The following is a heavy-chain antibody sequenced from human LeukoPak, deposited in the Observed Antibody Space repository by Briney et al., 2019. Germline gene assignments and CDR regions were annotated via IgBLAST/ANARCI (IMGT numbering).Heavy chain of an antibody. D-gene: IGHD4-17*01. CDR2: IRGTGGTT. Sequence: GGSLRLSCAASGFTFSDYALIWVRQAPGKGLEWISAIRGTGGTTYYADSVKGRCTISRDNSRNSVYLQMNSLRAEDTALYFCGKDPNGDYVGAFDFWGPGTMVTVSS. CDR1: GFTFSDYA. V-gene: IGHV3-23*01. CDR3: GKDPNGDYVGAFDF. J-gene: IGHJ3*01.